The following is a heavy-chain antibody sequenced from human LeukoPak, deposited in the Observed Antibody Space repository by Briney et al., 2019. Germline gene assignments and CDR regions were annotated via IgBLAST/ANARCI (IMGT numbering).Heavy chain of an antibody. Sequence: GGSLRLSCAASGFTFSSYWMSWVRQAPGKGLEWAANIKQDGSNKYYVDSVKGRFTISRDNAKNSLYLQMNSLRAEDTAVYYCAREVYCSSTSCYTGYFQHWGQGTLVTVSS. CDR2: IKQDGSNK. CDR1: GFTFSSYW. J-gene: IGHJ1*01. D-gene: IGHD2-2*02. V-gene: IGHV3-7*01. CDR3: AREVYCSSTSCYTGYFQH.